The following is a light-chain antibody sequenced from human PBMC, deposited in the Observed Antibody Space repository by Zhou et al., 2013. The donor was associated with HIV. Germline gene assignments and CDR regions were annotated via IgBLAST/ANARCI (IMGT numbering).Light chain of an antibody. V-gene: IGKV1-12*01. Sequence: DIQMTQYPSSVAASVGDRVTITCRASQDIRTWLAWYQQKPGKAPKLLIHAATSLHTGVPSRFSGSGSGTDFTLTISSLQPEDSATYYCQQANSFXSITFGQGTRLEIK. CDR2: AAT. CDR3: QQANSFXSIT. CDR1: QDIRTW. J-gene: IGKJ5*01.